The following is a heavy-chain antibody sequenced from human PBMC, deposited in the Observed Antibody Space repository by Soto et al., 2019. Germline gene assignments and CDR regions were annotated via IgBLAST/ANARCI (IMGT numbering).Heavy chain of an antibody. CDR2: IYSVGST. J-gene: IGHJ4*02. CDR3: ARALPPGWELRGGVLDS. V-gene: IGHV3-53*01. D-gene: IGHD1-26*01. Sequence: GGSLRLSCAASGFTVSNNYMSWVRQAPGKGLEWVSIIYSVGSTYYADSVKGRFTISRDNSKNTLYLQMNSLRAEDTAVYYCARALPPGWELRGGVLDSWGQGTVDTVST. CDR1: GFTVSNNY.